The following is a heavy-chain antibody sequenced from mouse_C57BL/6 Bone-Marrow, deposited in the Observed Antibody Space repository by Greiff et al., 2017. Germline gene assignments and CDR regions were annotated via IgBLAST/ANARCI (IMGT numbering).Heavy chain of an antibody. Sequence: VQLQQSGPELVKPGASVKISCKASGYTFTDYYMTWVKQSHGKSLEWIGDINPNNGGTSYTQKFKGKATLTVDKSSSTAYMELRSLTSEDSADYDCERWGNYGISRWYFDVWGTGTTVTVSS. CDR1: GYTFTDYY. D-gene: IGHD1-1*01. V-gene: IGHV1-26*01. CDR3: ERWGNYGISRWYFDV. J-gene: IGHJ1*03. CDR2: INPNNGGT.